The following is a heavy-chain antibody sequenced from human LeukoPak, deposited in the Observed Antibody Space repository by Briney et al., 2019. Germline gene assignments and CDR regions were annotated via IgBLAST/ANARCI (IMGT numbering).Heavy chain of an antibody. J-gene: IGHJ3*01. V-gene: IGHV3-30*18. CDR3: VKDLRRARGALDV. CDR2: ISNDGNKK. Sequence: GNSLRLSCTASGFTFRAYSMHWVRQAPGKGLEWVALISNDGNKKYYADSVKGRFTISRDNSKSSLDLQVNSLRVEDTAVYYCVKDLRRARGALDVWGQGTTVTVFS. CDR1: GFTFRAYS.